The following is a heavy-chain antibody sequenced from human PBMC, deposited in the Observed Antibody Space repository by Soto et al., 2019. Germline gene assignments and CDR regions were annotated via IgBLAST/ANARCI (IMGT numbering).Heavy chain of an antibody. CDR1: GYTFTNYY. CDR2: INPSGLST. V-gene: IGHV1-46*01. J-gene: IGHJ4*02. Sequence: ASVKVSCKASGYTFTNYYMHWVRQAPGQGLEWMGLINPSGLSTTYAQKFQGRVTMTRDTSTSTVFMELSSLRSEDTALYFCARASCSGGGCKDFDYWGRGTLVTVSS. D-gene: IGHD2-15*01. CDR3: ARASCSGGGCKDFDY.